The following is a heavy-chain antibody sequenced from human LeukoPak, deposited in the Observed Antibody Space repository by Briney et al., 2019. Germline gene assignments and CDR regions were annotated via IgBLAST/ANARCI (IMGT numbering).Heavy chain of an antibody. D-gene: IGHD3-22*01. V-gene: IGHV3-9*01. CDR2: ISWNSGSI. CDR3: AKGDDSSGYSSPTD. CDR1: GFTFDDYA. Sequence: GGSLRLSCAASGFTFDDYAMHWVRQAPGKGLEWVSSISWNSGSIGYPDSVKGRFTISRDNAKNSLYLQMNSQRVEDTALYYCAKGDDSSGYSSPTDWGQGTLVTVSS. J-gene: IGHJ4*02.